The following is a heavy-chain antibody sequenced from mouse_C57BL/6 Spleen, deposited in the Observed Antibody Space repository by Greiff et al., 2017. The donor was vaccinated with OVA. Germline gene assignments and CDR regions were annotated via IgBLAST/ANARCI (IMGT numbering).Heavy chain of an antibody. J-gene: IGHJ2*01. Sequence: VQLQQSVAELVRPGASVKLSCTASGFNIKNTYMHWVKQRPEKGLEWIGRIDPANGNTKYAPKFQGKATITADTSYNTAYLQLSSLTSDDTDIDDCARNYDYVSYFAYWGQGTPLTVSA. V-gene: IGHV14-3*01. CDR2: IDPANGNT. CDR3: ARNYDYVSYFAY. CDR1: GFNIKNTY. D-gene: IGHD2-4*01.